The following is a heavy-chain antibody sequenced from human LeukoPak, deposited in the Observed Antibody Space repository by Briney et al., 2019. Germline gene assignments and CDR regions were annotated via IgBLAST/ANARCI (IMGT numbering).Heavy chain of an antibody. V-gene: IGHV4-31*03. Sequence: PSETLSLTCTVSGGSISSGGYYWSWIRQHPGTGLESIGYIYYSGRTYYTPSLRSRVTISVDTSKNQFSLTLRSVTAADTAVYYCAKSLDCSDGRCWFDPWGQGTLVTVSS. CDR1: GGSISSGGYY. CDR2: IYYSGRT. CDR3: AKSLDCSDGRCWFDP. D-gene: IGHD2-15*01. J-gene: IGHJ5*02.